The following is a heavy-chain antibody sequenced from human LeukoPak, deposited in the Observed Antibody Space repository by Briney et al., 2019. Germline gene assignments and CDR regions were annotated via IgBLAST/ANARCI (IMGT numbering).Heavy chain of an antibody. D-gene: IGHD4-23*01. CDR2: FDPEDGET. CDR1: GYTLIEFS. Sequence: GSVKVSCMVSGYTLIEFSMHWVRQAPGKGLEWMGGFDPEDGETIFAQKLQGRVTMTEDTSPDTAYMELSSLRAESTAVYYCATLPTTVVIGGGFNSDYWGQGTLVTVSS. J-gene: IGHJ4*02. CDR3: ATLPTTVVIGGGFNSDY. V-gene: IGHV1-24*01.